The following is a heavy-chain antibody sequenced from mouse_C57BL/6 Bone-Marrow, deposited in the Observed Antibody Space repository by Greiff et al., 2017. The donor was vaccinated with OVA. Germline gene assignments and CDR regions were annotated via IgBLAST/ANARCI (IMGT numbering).Heavy chain of an antibody. Sequence: EVQGVESGGGLVQSGRSLRLSCATSGFTFSDFYMEWVRQAPGKGLEWIAASRNKANDYTTEYSASVKGRFIVSRDTSQSILYLQMNALRAEDTAIYYCARAPYYSNYGWYFDVWGTGTTVTVSS. J-gene: IGHJ1*03. D-gene: IGHD2-5*01. CDR1: GFTFSDFY. CDR2: SRNKANDYTT. CDR3: ARAPYYSNYGWYFDV. V-gene: IGHV7-1*01.